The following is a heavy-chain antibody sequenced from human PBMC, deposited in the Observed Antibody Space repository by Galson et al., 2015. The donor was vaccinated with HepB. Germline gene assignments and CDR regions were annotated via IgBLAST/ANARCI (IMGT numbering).Heavy chain of an antibody. CDR2: ISSSSSYI. J-gene: IGHJ6*02. CDR1: GFTFSSYS. V-gene: IGHV3-21*01. D-gene: IGHD2-2*01. Sequence: SLRLSCAASGFTFSSYSMNWVRQAPGKGLEWVSSISSSSSYIYYADSVKGRFTISRDNAKNSLYLQMNSLRAEDTAVYYCARVCCSSTSCETLRGCYYGMDVWGQGTTVTVSS. CDR3: ARVCCSSTSCETLRGCYYGMDV.